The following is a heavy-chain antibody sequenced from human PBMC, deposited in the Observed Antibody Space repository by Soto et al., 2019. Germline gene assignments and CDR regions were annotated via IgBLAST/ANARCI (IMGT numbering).Heavy chain of an antibody. V-gene: IGHV1-18*01. J-gene: IGHJ5*02. D-gene: IGHD1-1*01. CDR3: ARVVPGTEAWFGP. Sequence: ASVKVSCKTSGYTFSNYGITWVRQAPGQPLEWLGWISLYSDGTSYAQKFRGRVSMTTDTSTTTAYMELRSLRSDDTAVYYCARVVPGTEAWFGPWGQGTLVTVSS. CDR2: ISLYSDGT. CDR1: GYTFSNYG.